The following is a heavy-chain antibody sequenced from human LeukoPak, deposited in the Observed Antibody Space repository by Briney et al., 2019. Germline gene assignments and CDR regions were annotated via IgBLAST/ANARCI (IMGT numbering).Heavy chain of an antibody. J-gene: IGHJ5*02. CDR1: GFTFSNYW. D-gene: IGHD6-13*01. CDR3: AKGVAAAGIRSGGFDP. Sequence: KPGGSLRLSCAASGFTFSNYWMSWVRQAPGKGPEWVANIKQDGTEIYYVDSVKGRFTISRDNAKSSLYLQMNSLRDEDTAVYYCAKGVAAAGIRSGGFDPWGQGTLVTVSS. CDR2: IKQDGTEI. V-gene: IGHV3-7*01.